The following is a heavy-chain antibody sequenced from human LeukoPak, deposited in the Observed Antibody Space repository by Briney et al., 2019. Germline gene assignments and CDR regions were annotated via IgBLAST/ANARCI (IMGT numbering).Heavy chain of an antibody. CDR2: ISGNAENT. CDR3: ADQRGGF. D-gene: IGHD3-10*01. CDR1: RFIFTSYP. Sequence: GGSLRLSCAAPRFIFTSYPMSWVRQAPGKGLEWVSAISGNAENTYYAYSVKGRFSISRDNSRKTVHLQMNSLRPEDTGVYYCADQRGGFWGQGTLVTVSS. V-gene: IGHV3-23*01. J-gene: IGHJ4*02.